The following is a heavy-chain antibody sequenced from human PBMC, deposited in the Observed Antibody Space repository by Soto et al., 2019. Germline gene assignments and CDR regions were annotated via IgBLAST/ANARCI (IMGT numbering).Heavy chain of an antibody. Sequence: QLQLQESGSGLVKPSQTLSLTCAVSGGSISSGGYSWSWIRQPPGKGLEWIGYIYHSGSTYYNPSRKGRLTIAVARSKNQFSLKLSSVTAADTAVYYCARGGKTVTTFDYWGQGTLVTVSS. D-gene: IGHD4-17*01. CDR1: GGSISSGGYS. CDR3: ARGGKTVTTFDY. V-gene: IGHV4-30-2*01. CDR2: IYHSGST. J-gene: IGHJ4*02.